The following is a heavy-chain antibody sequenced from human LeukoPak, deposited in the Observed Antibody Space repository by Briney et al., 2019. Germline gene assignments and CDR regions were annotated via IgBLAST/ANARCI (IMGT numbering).Heavy chain of an antibody. CDR3: ARLGGRFDY. CDR1: GGSFSGYY. D-gene: IGHD2-15*01. J-gene: IGHJ4*02. Sequence: SETLSLTCAVYGGSFSGYYWSWIRQPPGKGLEWIGEINHSGSTNYNPSLKSRVTISVDTSKDQFSLKLSSVIAADTAVYYCARLGGRFDYWGQGTLVTVSS. V-gene: IGHV4-34*01. CDR2: INHSGST.